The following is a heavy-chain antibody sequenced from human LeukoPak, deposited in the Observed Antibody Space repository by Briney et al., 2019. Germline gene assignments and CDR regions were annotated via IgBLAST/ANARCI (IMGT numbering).Heavy chain of an antibody. CDR1: GYTLTELS. V-gene: IGHV1-24*01. CDR3: ARDQALIHEYSGSYSPFDY. Sequence: ASVKVSCKVSGYTLTELSMHWVRQAPGKGLEWMGGFDPEDGETIYAQKFQGRVTMTEDTSTDTAYMELSSLRSDDTAVYYCARDQALIHEYSGSYSPFDYWGQGTLVTVSS. CDR2: FDPEDGET. J-gene: IGHJ4*02. D-gene: IGHD1-26*01.